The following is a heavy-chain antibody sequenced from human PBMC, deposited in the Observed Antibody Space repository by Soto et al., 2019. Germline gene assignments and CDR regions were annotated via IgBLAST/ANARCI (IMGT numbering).Heavy chain of an antibody. CDR1: GGTFSSYA. J-gene: IGHJ5*02. CDR3: ATALQHNGWFDP. CDR2: IIPIFGTA. D-gene: IGHD4-4*01. V-gene: IGHV1-69*12. Sequence: QVQLVQSGAEVKKPGSSVKVSCKASGGTFSSYAISWVRQAPGQGLEWMGGIIPIFGTANYAQKFQGRVTITADESTSTAYLALSSLRSEDTAVYDCATALQHNGWFDPWGQGSLVTVSS.